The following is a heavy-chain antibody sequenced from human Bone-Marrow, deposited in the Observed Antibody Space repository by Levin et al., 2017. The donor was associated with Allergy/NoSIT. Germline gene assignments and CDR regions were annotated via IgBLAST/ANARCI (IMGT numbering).Heavy chain of an antibody. CDR2: IWFDGSQK. V-gene: IGHV3-33*01. Sequence: PGESLKISCAASGFTFSKHVMQWVRQAPGKGLEWVAAIWFDGSQKYHAASVEGRFTISRDNSNNTLFLQLDSLRAEDTAVYYCASTSLEFFYDSSFDYWGQGALVTVSS. CDR3: ASTSLEFFYDSSFDY. D-gene: IGHD3-22*01. CDR1: GFTFSKHV. J-gene: IGHJ4*02.